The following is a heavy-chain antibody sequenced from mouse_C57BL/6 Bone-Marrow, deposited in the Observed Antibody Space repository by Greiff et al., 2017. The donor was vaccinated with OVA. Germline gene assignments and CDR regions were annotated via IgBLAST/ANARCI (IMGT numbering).Heavy chain of an antibody. CDR3: AHGDLDYFDY. D-gene: IGHD3-3*01. Sequence: QVHVKQPGAELVRPGTSVKLSCKASGYTFTSYWMHWVKQRPGQGLEWIGVIDPSDSYTNYHQKFKGKATLTVDTSSSTSYMQLRSLTSEDSAVYYCAHGDLDYFDYWGQGTTLTVSS. V-gene: IGHV1-59*01. J-gene: IGHJ2*01. CDR1: GYTFTSYW. CDR2: IDPSDSYT.